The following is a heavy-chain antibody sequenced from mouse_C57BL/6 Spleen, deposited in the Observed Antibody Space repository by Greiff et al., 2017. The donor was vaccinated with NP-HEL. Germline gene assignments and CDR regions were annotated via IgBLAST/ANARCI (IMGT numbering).Heavy chain of an antibody. D-gene: IGHD1-1*01. J-gene: IGHJ3*01. CDR1: GFTFSDYG. V-gene: IGHV5-17*01. CDR3: ASYGSSPFAY. Sequence: EVQLVESGGGLVKPGGSLKLSCAASGFTFSDYGMHWVRQAPEKGLEWVAYISSGSSTIYYADTVKGRFTISRDHAKNTLFLQMASLRSEDTAMYYCASYGSSPFAYWGQGTLVTVSA. CDR2: ISSGSSTI.